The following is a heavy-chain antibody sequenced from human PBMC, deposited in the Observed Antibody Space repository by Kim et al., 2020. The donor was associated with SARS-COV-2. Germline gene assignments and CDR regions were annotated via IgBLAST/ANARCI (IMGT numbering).Heavy chain of an antibody. Sequence: GGSLRLSCAVSGFTFSDYEMNWFRQVPGKGLEWLSYISMDGYSIYYADSVKGRFTISRDNAKNSLYLQMIRLRVDDTVVYYCARQAADYWGQGIRVTVSS. CDR2: ISMDGYSI. CDR3: ARQAADY. D-gene: IGHD6-25*01. J-gene: IGHJ4*02. CDR1: GFTFSDYE. V-gene: IGHV3-48*03.